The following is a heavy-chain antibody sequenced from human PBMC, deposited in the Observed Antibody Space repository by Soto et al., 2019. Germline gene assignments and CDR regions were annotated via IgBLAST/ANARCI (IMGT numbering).Heavy chain of an antibody. V-gene: IGHV1-69*02. Sequence: QVQLVQSGAEVKKPGSSVKVSCKASGGTFSSYTISWVRQAPGQGLEWMGRIIPILGIANYAQKFQGRVTITADKSTSTAYMELSSLRSEDAAVYYCASESGQPGYSSGWRLERFDYWGQGTLVTVSS. CDR2: IIPILGIA. CDR1: GGTFSSYT. CDR3: ASESGQPGYSSGWRLERFDY. J-gene: IGHJ4*02. D-gene: IGHD6-19*01.